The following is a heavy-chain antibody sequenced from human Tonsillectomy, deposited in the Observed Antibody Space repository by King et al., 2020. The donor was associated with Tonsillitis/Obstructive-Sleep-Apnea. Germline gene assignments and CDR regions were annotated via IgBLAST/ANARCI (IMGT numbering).Heavy chain of an antibody. D-gene: IGHD5-24*01. CDR3: ARGTWLQLASD. CDR1: GYSFTNFW. CDR2: IYPGDSDA. V-gene: IGHV5-51*03. J-gene: IGHJ4*02. Sequence: VQLVQSGPEVKKPGESLKISCKASGYSFTNFWIAWVRQMPGKGLEWVAIIYPGDSDARYSPSFQGHVTISADKSISTAYLQCNSLKASDTGMYYCARGTWLQLASDWGLGTLVTVSS.